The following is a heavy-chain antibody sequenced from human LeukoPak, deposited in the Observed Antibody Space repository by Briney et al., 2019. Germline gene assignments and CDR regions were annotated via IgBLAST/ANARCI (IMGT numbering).Heavy chain of an antibody. V-gene: IGHV1-2*02. J-gene: IGHJ4*02. Sequence: ASVKVSCKASGYTFTGYYMHWVRPAPGQGLAWMGWINPNSGGTNYAQKFQGRVTMTRDTSISTAYMELSRLRSDDTAVYYCARGPPIPYSGSRRYYFDYWGQGTLVTVSS. CDR1: GYTFTGYY. CDR2: INPNSGGT. D-gene: IGHD1-26*01. CDR3: ARGPPIPYSGSRRYYFDY.